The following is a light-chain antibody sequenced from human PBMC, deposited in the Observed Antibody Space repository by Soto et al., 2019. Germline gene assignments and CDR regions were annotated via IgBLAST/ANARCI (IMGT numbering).Light chain of an antibody. CDR3: QQYYSTPPT. CDR2: WAS. CDR1: QSVLYSSNNKNY. Sequence: DIVMTQSPDSLAVSLGERATINCKSSQSVLYSSNNKNYFAWYQQKPGQPPKLLIYWASTRESGVPDRFSGSGSGTDFTLTISSLQAEDVPVYYCQQYYSTPPTFGQGTKVEIK. V-gene: IGKV4-1*01. J-gene: IGKJ1*01.